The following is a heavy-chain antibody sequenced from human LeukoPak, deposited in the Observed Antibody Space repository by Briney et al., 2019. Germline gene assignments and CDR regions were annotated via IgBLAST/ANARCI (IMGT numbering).Heavy chain of an antibody. CDR3: ARLSTGYSSGWYLRPFDY. CDR2: IDPSDSYT. Sequence: GESLKISCKGSGYSFTSYWISWVRQMPGKGLEWMGRIDPSDSYTNYSSSFQGHVTISADKSISTAYLQWSSLKASDTAMYYCARLSTGYSSGWYLRPFDYWGQGTLVTVSS. J-gene: IGHJ4*02. D-gene: IGHD6-19*01. V-gene: IGHV5-10-1*01. CDR1: GYSFTSYW.